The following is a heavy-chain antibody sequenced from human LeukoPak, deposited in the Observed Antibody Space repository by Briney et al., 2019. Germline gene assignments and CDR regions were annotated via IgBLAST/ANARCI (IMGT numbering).Heavy chain of an antibody. D-gene: IGHD1-1*01. V-gene: IGHV4-34*01. Sequence: PSETLSLTCAVYGGSFSGYYWSWIRQLPGKGLGWIGEINHSGSPNYNPSLKSRVTISVDKSRNHFSLNLSSVTAADTAVHYCARVNINNWHSCDYWGQGTLVTVSS. CDR2: INHSGSP. CDR3: ARVNINNWHSCDY. J-gene: IGHJ4*02. CDR1: GGSFSGYY.